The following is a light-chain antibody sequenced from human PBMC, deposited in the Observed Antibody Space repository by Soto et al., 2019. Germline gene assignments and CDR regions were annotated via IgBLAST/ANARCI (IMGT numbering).Light chain of an antibody. CDR2: DVT. V-gene: IGLV2-14*01. CDR1: SSDVGGYKY. J-gene: IGLJ1*01. CDR3: SSYTSSSSYV. Sequence: QSVLTQPASVSGSPGQSITISCTGTSSDVGGYKYVSWYQQHPDKAPKLIIYDVTNRPSGISNRFSGSKSGNTASLTISGLQVEDEADYYCSSYTSSSSYVFGTGTKVTVL.